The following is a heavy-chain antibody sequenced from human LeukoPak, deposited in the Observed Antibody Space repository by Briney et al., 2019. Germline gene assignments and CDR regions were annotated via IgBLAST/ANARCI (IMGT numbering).Heavy chain of an antibody. CDR2: ISRSSTYI. D-gene: IGHD2-15*01. CDR1: GFTFTHYG. CDR3: VRGGAAGTNYYYYYYMDV. V-gene: IGHV3-21*01. J-gene: IGHJ6*03. Sequence: GGTLRLSCAASGFTFTHYGMNWVRQAPGKGLEWVSSISRSSTYIYYADSVKGRFTISRDNAKNSLYLQMNSLRAEDTAVYYCVRGGAAGTNYYYYYYMDVWGKGTTVTVSS.